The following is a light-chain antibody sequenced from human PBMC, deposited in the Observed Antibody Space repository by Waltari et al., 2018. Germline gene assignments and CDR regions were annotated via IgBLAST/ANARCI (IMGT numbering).Light chain of an antibody. Sequence: EIVLTQSPATLSVSPGERATLTCRASQSVSSHLAWYQQKPGQAPRLLIDGASTRATGIPARCSGSGSGTEFTLTISSLQSEDCAVYYCQQYNICPQWKFGQGTKVALK. CDR3: QQYNICPQWK. CDR1: QSVSSH. J-gene: IGKJ1*01. V-gene: IGKV3-15*01. CDR2: GAS.